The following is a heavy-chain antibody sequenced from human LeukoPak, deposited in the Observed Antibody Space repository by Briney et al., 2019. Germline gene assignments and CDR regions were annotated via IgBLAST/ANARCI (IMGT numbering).Heavy chain of an antibody. CDR2: ISGSGGST. D-gene: IGHD4-17*01. J-gene: IGHJ4*02. Sequence: GGSLRLSCAASGFTFSSYSMNWVRQAPGKGLEWVSVISGSGGSTYYADSVKGRLTISRDNSKNTLYLQMNSLRAEDTAVYYCASHRDYGDYGALDYWGQGTLVTVSS. V-gene: IGHV3-23*01. CDR3: ASHRDYGDYGALDY. CDR1: GFTFSSYS.